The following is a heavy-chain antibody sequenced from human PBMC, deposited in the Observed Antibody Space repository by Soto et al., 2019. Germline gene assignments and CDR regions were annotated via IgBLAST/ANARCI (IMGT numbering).Heavy chain of an antibody. V-gene: IGHV1-18*01. CDR1: GYTFTSYT. CDR2: ISANNDNT. Sequence: QVQLVQSGAEVKKPGASVKVSCKASGYTFTSYTVSWVRQAPGQGLEWIGWISANNDNTDFAQRFQDRVTLTTDTSTRTAYLELRSLQSDDTAVYYCVRCVPLFDSWGQGTLVTVSS. J-gene: IGHJ5*01. CDR3: VRCVPLFDS.